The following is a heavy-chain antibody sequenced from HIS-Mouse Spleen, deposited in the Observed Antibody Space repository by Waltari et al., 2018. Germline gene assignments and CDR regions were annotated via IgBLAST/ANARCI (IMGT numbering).Heavy chain of an antibody. CDR2: IKKDGSEK. CDR3: ARLTYYFDY. V-gene: IGHV3-7*01. D-gene: IGHD3-9*01. Sequence: EVQLVESGGGLVQPGGSLRLSCAASGFTFSSYWMSWVRRAPGKGRGGGANIKKDGSEKYYVDSVKGRFTISRDNAKNSLYLQMNSLRAEDTAVYYCARLTYYFDYWGQGTLVTVSS. CDR1: GFTFSSYW. J-gene: IGHJ4*02.